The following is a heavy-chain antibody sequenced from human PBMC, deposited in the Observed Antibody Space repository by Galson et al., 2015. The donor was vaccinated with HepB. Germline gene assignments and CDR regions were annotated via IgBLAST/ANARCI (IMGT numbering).Heavy chain of an antibody. CDR2: ISGSSGYT. CDR1: GFTFSDYY. Sequence: SLRLSCAPSGFTFSDYYISWIRRAPGKGLEWVSYISGSSGYTNYADSVKGRFTISRDNAKNSLSLQMNSLRAEDTAVYYCARGGISAAEGPFDIWGQGTMVTVSS. CDR3: ARGGISAAEGPFDI. J-gene: IGHJ3*02. D-gene: IGHD6-13*01. V-gene: IGHV3-11*05.